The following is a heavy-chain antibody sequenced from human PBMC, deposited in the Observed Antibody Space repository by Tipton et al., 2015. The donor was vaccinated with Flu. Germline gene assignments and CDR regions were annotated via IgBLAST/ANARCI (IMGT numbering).Heavy chain of an antibody. J-gene: IGHJ4*02. D-gene: IGHD3-22*01. CDR2: IHHSGST. CDR3: AREPQVFYDIRGHHFDY. CDR1: GYSISSGYY. V-gene: IGHV4-38-2*02. Sequence: TLSLTCAVSGYSISSGYYWGWIRQPPGKGLEWIGSIHHSGSTFYNPSLKSRVTISVDTSKNHFSLKLSSVTAADTAVYSCAREPQVFYDIRGHHFDYWGQGTLVTVSS.